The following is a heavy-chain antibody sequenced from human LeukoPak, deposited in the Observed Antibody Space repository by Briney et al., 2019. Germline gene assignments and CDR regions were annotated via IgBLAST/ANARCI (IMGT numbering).Heavy chain of an antibody. CDR2: IYYSGNT. Sequence: TLSLTCTVSGASISSGHYYWSWIRHHPGKGLEWIGYIYYSGNTHYNPSLKSRVTISRDTSKSQFSLKLTSVTAADTAVYYCARSHGSTPQFDSWGQGTLVTVSS. CDR1: GASISSGHYY. CDR3: ARSHGSTPQFDS. V-gene: IGHV4-31*03. J-gene: IGHJ4*02.